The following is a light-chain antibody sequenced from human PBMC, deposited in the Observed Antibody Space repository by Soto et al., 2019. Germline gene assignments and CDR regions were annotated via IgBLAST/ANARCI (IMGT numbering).Light chain of an antibody. J-gene: IGKJ1*01. CDR3: QQYESFPRT. CDR2: KAS. Sequence: DIQMTQSPSTLSASVGDRVTITCRASQSINNYLAWYQQKPGKAPKLLIYKASTLESGVPSRFSGSASGTEFTLSISSLQPDDFATYYCQQYESFPRTFGQGTKVEIK. V-gene: IGKV1-5*03. CDR1: QSINNY.